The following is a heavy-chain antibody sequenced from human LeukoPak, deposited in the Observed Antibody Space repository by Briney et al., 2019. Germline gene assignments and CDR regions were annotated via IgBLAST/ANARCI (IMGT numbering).Heavy chain of an antibody. D-gene: IGHD3-22*01. V-gene: IGHV1-69*13. CDR3: ARGFSGYKYYFDY. CDR2: IIPIFGTA. J-gene: IGHJ4*02. Sequence: GASVKVSCKASGGTFSSYAISWVRQAPGQGLEWMGGIIPIFGTANYAQKFQGRVTITADESTSTAYMELSSLRSEDTAVYYCARGFSGYKYYFDYWGQGTLVTVSS. CDR1: GGTFSSYA.